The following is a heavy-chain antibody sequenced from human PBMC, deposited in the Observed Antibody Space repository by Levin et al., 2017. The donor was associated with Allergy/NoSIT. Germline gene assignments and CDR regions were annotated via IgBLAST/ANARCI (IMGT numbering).Heavy chain of an antibody. Sequence: GGSLRLSCAASGFTVSSNYMSWVRQAPGKGLEWVSVIYSGGSTYYADSVKGRFTISRDNSKNTLYLQMNSLRAEDTAVYYCARLYSSSSSDAFDIWGQGTMVTVSS. CDR3: ARLYSSSSSDAFDI. J-gene: IGHJ3*02. CDR1: GFTVSSNY. CDR2: IYSGGST. V-gene: IGHV3-53*01. D-gene: IGHD6-13*01.